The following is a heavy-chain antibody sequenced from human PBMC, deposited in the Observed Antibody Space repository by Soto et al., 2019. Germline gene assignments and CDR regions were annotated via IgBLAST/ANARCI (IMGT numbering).Heavy chain of an antibody. V-gene: IGHV1-18*01. D-gene: IGHD4-17*01. CDR2: ISAYNGNT. CDR3: ASSPTTVTTPLSS. CDR1: GYTFTSYG. J-gene: IGHJ4*02. Sequence: GASVKVSCKASGYTFTSYGISWVRRAPGQGLEWMGWISAYNGNTNYAQKLQGRVTMTTDTSTSTAYMELRSLRSDDTAVYYCASSPTTVTTPLSSWGQGTLVTVSS.